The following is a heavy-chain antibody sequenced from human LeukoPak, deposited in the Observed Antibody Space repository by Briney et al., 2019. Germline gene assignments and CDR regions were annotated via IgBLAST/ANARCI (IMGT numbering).Heavy chain of an antibody. CDR1: GYSFTSYW. J-gene: IGHJ4*02. Sequence: GESLKISCKGSGYSFTSYWIGWVRQMPGKGLEWMGIIYPGDSDTRHSPSFQGQVAISADKSISTAYLQWSSLKASDTAMYYCARRLRWYNFDYWGQGTLVTVSS. CDR3: ARRLRWYNFDY. D-gene: IGHD4-23*01. V-gene: IGHV5-51*01. CDR2: IYPGDSDT.